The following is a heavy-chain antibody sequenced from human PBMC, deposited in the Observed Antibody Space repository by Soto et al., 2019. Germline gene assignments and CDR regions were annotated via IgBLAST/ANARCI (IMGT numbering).Heavy chain of an antibody. CDR2: IYYSGST. CDR1: GGSISSGGYY. V-gene: IGHV4-31*03. CDR3: ARVSTGITGTTGNFDY. J-gene: IGHJ4*02. Sequence: QVQLQESGPGLVKPSQTLSLTCTVSGGSISSGGYYWSWIRQHPGKGLEWIGYIYYSGSTYYNPSLKSRVTISVDTSKNQFYLKLSSVTAADTAVYYCARVSTGITGTTGNFDYWGQGTLVTVSS. D-gene: IGHD1-20*01.